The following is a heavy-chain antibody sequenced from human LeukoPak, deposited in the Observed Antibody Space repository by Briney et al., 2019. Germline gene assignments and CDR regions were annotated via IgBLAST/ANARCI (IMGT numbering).Heavy chain of an antibody. CDR1: GYTFTSYY. J-gene: IGHJ6*02. Sequence: ASVKVSCKASGYTFTSYYMHWVRQAPGQGLEWMGLINPSGGSTSYAQKFQGRVTMTRDTSTSTVYMELSSLRSEDTAVYYCARDGRNCSGGSCHTSPFYYYYYYGMDVWGQGTTVTVSS. D-gene: IGHD2-15*01. V-gene: IGHV1-46*01. CDR2: INPSGGST. CDR3: ARDGRNCSGGSCHTSPFYYYYYYGMDV.